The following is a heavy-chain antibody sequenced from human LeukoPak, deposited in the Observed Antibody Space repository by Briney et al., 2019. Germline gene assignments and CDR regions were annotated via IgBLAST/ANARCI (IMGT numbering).Heavy chain of an antibody. J-gene: IGHJ3*02. CDR2: TYYRSKWYS. CDR3: ARDKSGAFDI. V-gene: IGHV6-1*01. D-gene: IGHD5-12*01. Sequence: SQTLSLTFAISGDSVSSNSVAWDWIRQSPSRGLEWLGRTYYRSKWYSDNAVSVKSRITINPDTSKNQFSLQLNSVTPEDTAVYYCARDKSGAFDIWGQGTMVTVSS. CDR1: GDSVSSNSVA.